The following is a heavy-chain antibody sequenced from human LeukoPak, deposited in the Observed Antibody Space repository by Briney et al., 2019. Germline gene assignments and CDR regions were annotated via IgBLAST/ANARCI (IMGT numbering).Heavy chain of an antibody. D-gene: IGHD3-16*01. J-gene: IGHJ4*02. CDR2: TYYRSKWFN. Sequence: SQTLSLTCAISGDSVSSNSAAWNWVRQSPSRGLEWLGRTYYRSKWFNDYSISVKSRITVNPDTSKNQFSLQLTSVTPEDTAVYYCARDGGLGLDYFDYWGQGTLVTVSS. V-gene: IGHV6-1*01. CDR3: ARDGGLGLDYFDY. CDR1: GDSVSSNSAA.